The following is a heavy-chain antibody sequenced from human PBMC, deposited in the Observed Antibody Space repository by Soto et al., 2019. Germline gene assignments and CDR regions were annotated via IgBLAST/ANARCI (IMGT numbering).Heavy chain of an antibody. J-gene: IGHJ4*02. V-gene: IGHV4-4*02. Sequence: LSLTCAVSGASISTNNWWSWVRQPPGKGLEWIGEVYHSGSTNCNPSLKSRVTIPIDKSKNQFSLRLTSMTAADTAVYYCAVPGAGDFDYWSQGTLVTVSS. CDR2: VYHSGST. D-gene: IGHD6-13*01. CDR3: AVPGAGDFDY. CDR1: GASISTNNW.